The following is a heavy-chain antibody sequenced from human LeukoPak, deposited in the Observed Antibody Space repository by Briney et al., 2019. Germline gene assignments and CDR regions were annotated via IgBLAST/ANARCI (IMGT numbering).Heavy chain of an antibody. J-gene: IGHJ3*02. V-gene: IGHV4-39*01. CDR2: IYYSGST. Sequence: SETLSLTCTVSGGSISSSSYYWGWIRQPPGKGLEWIGSIYYSGSTYYSPSLKSRVTISVDTSKNQFSLKLSSVTAADTAVYYCARPRRDGSNSVGNAFYIWAQGTMVTVSS. CDR3: ARPRRDGSNSVGNAFYI. D-gene: IGHD5-24*01. CDR1: GGSISSSSYY.